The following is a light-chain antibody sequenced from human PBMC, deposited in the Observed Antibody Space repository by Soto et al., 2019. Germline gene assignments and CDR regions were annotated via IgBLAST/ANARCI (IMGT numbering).Light chain of an antibody. CDR1: QSINTY. CDR2: AAS. CDR3: QQGNSFPFT. J-gene: IGKJ3*01. V-gene: IGKV1-39*01. Sequence: DIQMTQSPSSLSASIGDRVTITCRASQSINTYLNWYQQRPGKAPELLIFAASTLQGGVPSRFSGRVSGTDFTLTISSLQPEDFATYYCQQGNSFPFTFGPGTTVDI.